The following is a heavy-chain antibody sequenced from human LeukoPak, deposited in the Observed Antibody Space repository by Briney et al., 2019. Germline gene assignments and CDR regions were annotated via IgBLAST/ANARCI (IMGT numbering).Heavy chain of an antibody. CDR3: ASVCSSTSCNDAFDI. Sequence: GESLKISCKGSGYSFTSYWIGWVRQMPGKGLEWMGIIYPGDSDTRYSPSIQGQVTISADKSISTAYLQWSSLKASDTAMYYCASVCSSTSCNDAFDIWGQGTMVTVSS. J-gene: IGHJ3*02. CDR2: IYPGDSDT. V-gene: IGHV5-51*01. D-gene: IGHD2-2*01. CDR1: GYSFTSYW.